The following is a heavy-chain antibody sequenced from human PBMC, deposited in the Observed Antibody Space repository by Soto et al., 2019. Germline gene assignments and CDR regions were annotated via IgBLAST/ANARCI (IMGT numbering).Heavy chain of an antibody. CDR2: IYWDDDK. Sequence: SGPYAGEPAQTLTLTCAFSGFSLTTTRMGVAWIRQPPGKALEWLALIYWDDDKRYSPSLKNRLTVSKDTSTNRVVLTITNISPDDTGTYFCAHAGDFDLLSFDRWGPGTLVTVSS. CDR3: AHAGDFDLLSFDR. CDR1: GFSLTTTRMG. V-gene: IGHV2-5*02. J-gene: IGHJ4*02. D-gene: IGHD2-15*01.